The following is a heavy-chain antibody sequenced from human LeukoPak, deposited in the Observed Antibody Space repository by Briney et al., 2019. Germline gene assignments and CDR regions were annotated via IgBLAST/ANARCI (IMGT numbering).Heavy chain of an antibody. D-gene: IGHD3-22*01. V-gene: IGHV1-18*01. J-gene: IGHJ5*02. CDR1: GYTFTSYG. Sequence: ASVKVSCKASGYTFTSYGISWVRQAPGQGLEWMGWISAYNGNTNYAQKLQGRVTMTTDTSTSTAYMELRSLRSDDTAVYYCARDYDSSGYHPNWFDPWGQGTLVTVSS. CDR2: ISAYNGNT. CDR3: ARDYDSSGYHPNWFDP.